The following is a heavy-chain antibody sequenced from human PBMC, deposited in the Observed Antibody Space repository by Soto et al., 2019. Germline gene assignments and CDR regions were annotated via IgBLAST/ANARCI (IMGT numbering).Heavy chain of an antibody. CDR2: IKQDGSEK. Sequence: GGSLRLSCAASGFTFSSYWMSWVRQAPGKGLEWVANIKQDGSEKYYVDSVKGRFTISRDNAKNSLCLQMNSLRAEDTAVYYCAREQWLPHYYFDYWGQGTLVTVSS. CDR3: AREQWLPHYYFDY. CDR1: GFTFSSYW. J-gene: IGHJ4*02. V-gene: IGHV3-7*03. D-gene: IGHD6-19*01.